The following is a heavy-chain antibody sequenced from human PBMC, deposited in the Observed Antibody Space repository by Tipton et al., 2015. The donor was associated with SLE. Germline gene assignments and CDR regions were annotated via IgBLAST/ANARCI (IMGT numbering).Heavy chain of an antibody. D-gene: IGHD3-3*01. J-gene: IGHJ4*02. CDR1: GSSISNYY. CDR3: ARETPYYDFWSGDQARRYSAHSFDL. Sequence: TLSLTCTVSGSSISNYYWSWIRQPPGKGLEWIGNIYYSGSTNYNPSLKSRVTISVHTSKNQFSLRMSSVTAADTAVYYCARETPYYDFWSGDQARRYSAHSFDLWGQGTLVT. CDR2: IYYSGST. V-gene: IGHV4-59*01.